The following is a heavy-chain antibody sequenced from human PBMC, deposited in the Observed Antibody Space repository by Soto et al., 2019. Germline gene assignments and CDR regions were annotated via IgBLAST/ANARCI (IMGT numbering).Heavy chain of an antibody. Sequence: EVQLLESGGGLVQHGGSLRLSCAASGFTFSNYALTWVRQAPGTGLEWVSNISTSGGNTDYADSVRGRFTISRDNSKNTVYLQMNSLRGEDTAIYYCAKERAARGIDYWGQGTLVTVSS. J-gene: IGHJ4*02. D-gene: IGHD6-6*01. CDR1: GFTFSNYA. CDR2: ISTSGGNT. CDR3: AKERAARGIDY. V-gene: IGHV3-23*01.